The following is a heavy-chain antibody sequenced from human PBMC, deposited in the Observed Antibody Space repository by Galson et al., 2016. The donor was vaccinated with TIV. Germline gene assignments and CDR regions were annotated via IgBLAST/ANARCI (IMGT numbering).Heavy chain of an antibody. CDR3: VKDRGYAESRGAFDY. V-gene: IGHV3-30*02. CDR1: TFTFRSYG. CDR2: IRHDGSER. Sequence: SLRLSCAVSTFTFRSYGMHWVRQAPGKGLEWVAFIRHDGSERFHPDSVKGRFTISRGNSKNTLDLQMSSLRAEDTAVYYCVKDRGYAESRGAFDYWGQGILVTVSS. J-gene: IGHJ4*02. D-gene: IGHD2-8*01.